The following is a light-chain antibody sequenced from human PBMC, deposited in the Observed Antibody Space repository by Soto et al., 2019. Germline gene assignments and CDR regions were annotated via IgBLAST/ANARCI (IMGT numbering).Light chain of an antibody. V-gene: IGLV2-14*01. J-gene: IGLJ3*02. CDR2: EVS. CDR3: ASFTRSSTWM. CDR1: NSDIGAYNS. Sequence: QSALTQPASVSGSPGQSITMSCTGTNSDIGAYNSVSWYQQHPGKAPKLLIFEVSNRPSGTSNRFSGSKSVNTASLTISGLQAEDEADYYCASFTRSSTWMFGGGTKLTVL.